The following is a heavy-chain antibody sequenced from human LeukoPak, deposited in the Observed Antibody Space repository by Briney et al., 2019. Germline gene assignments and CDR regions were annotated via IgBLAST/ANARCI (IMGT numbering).Heavy chain of an antibody. J-gene: IGHJ6*03. CDR3: ARLKIYYYYMDV. CDR1: GASISSYY. V-gene: IGHV4-59*08. CDR2: IYYSGSS. Sequence: SETLSRTCTVSGASISSYYWSWIRQPPGKGLEWIGYIYYSGSSNYNPSLKSRVTISVDTSKNQFSLKLSSVTAADTAVYYCARLKIYYYYMDVWGKGTTVTV.